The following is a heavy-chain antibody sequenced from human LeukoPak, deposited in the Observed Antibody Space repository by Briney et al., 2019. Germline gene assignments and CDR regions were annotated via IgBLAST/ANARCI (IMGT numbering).Heavy chain of an antibody. D-gene: IGHD4-17*01. J-gene: IGHJ4*02. CDR2: MNPNSGNT. V-gene: IGHV1-8*01. Sequence: GASVKVSCKASGYTFTSYDINWVRQATGQGLEWMGWMNPNSGNTGYAQKFQGRVTMTRNTSISTAYMELSSLRSEDTAVYYCARRGHGDYKLDFDYWGQGTLVTVSS. CDR3: ARRGHGDYKLDFDY. CDR1: GYTFTSYD.